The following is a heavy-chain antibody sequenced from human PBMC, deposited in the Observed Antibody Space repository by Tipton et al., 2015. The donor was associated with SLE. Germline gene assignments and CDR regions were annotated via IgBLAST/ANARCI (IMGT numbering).Heavy chain of an antibody. D-gene: IGHD3/OR15-3a*01. CDR2: INHSGGT. V-gene: IGHV4-34*01. Sequence: TLSLTCTVSGGSISGDHWTWIRQPPGKGLEWIGEINHSGGTTYNASLKSRVTMSVDTSKNQFSLKLSSVTAADTAVYYCARVPGLDRDYFYYYYMDVWGKGTTVTVSS. J-gene: IGHJ6*03. CDR1: GGSISGDH. CDR3: ARVPGLDRDYFYYYYMDV.